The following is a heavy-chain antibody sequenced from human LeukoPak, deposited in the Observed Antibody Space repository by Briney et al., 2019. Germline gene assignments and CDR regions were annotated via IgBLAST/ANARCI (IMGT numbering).Heavy chain of an antibody. V-gene: IGHV3-48*04. CDR3: ASLVVVVAATRYYYYGMDV. Sequence: GGSLRLSCAASEFTFSSYSMNWVRQAPGKGLEWVSYISSSSSTIYYADSVKGRFTISRDNAKNSLYLQMNSLRAEDTAVYYCASLVVVVAATRYYYYGMDVWGQGTTVTVSS. CDR1: EFTFSSYS. J-gene: IGHJ6*02. CDR2: ISSSSSTI. D-gene: IGHD2-15*01.